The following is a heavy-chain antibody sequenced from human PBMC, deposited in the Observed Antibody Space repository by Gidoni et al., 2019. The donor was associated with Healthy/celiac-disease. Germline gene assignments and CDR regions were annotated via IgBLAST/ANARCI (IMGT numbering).Heavy chain of an antibody. Sequence: EVQLLESGGGLVQPGGSLRLSCAASGFTFSSYAMSWVRQAPGKGLEWVSAISGSGGSTYYADSVKGRFTISRDNSKNTLYLQMNSLRAEDTAVYYCAKDPYSYSSSWYHAFDIWGQGTMVTVSS. D-gene: IGHD6-13*01. CDR3: AKDPYSYSSSWYHAFDI. CDR2: ISGSGGST. V-gene: IGHV3-23*01. J-gene: IGHJ3*02. CDR1: GFTFSSYA.